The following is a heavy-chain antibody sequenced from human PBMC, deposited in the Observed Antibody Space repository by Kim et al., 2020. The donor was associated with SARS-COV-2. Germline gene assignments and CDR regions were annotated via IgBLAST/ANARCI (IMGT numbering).Heavy chain of an antibody. Sequence: SETLSLTCTVSDGSIRDYYWSWFRQPPGKGLEWIGYVFSSGTTNYNPSLESRLTISVDTSKNQFSLRLRSVTASASAVYYGARRYTAGYYSLWGQGSLV. CDR2: VFSSGTT. V-gene: IGHV4-59*01. J-gene: IGHJ4*02. CDR3: ARRYTAGYYSL. D-gene: IGHD3-22*01. CDR1: DGSIRDYY.